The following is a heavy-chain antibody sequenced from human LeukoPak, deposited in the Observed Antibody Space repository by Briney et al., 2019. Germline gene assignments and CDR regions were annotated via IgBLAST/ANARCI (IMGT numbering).Heavy chain of an antibody. D-gene: IGHD6-19*01. CDR2: ISGSGGST. J-gene: IGHJ4*02. Sequence: PGGSLRLSCAASGFTFSSYAMSWVRQAPGKGLEWVSAISGSGGSTYYADSVKGRFTISRDNSKNTLHLQMNSLRAEDTAVYYCAKDQLVAGTRFDYWGQGTLVTVSS. CDR1: GFTFSSYA. CDR3: AKDQLVAGTRFDY. V-gene: IGHV3-23*01.